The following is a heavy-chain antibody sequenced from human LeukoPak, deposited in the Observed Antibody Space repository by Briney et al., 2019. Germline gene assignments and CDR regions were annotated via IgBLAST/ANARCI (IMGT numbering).Heavy chain of an antibody. V-gene: IGHV3-30*02. CDR3: ARDSSLELSDFDY. J-gene: IGHJ4*02. CDR1: GFTFSTYG. CDR2: IRSDGSNK. Sequence: GGSLRLSCAASGFTFSTYGMHWVRQAPGKGLELVAFIRSDGSNKYYADSVKGRFTISRDNSKNTLYLQMNSLRAEDTAVYYCARDSSLELSDFDYWGQGTLVTVSS. D-gene: IGHD1-7*01.